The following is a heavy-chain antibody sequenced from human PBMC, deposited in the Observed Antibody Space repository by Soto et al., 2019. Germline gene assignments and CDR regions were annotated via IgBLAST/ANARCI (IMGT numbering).Heavy chain of an antibody. J-gene: IGHJ4*02. D-gene: IGHD2-2*01. CDR1: GFTFTSYW. CDR2: IYPGDSDT. V-gene: IGHV5-51*01. Sequence: GESLKISCKGSGFTFTSYWIAWVRQMPGKGLEWMGIIYPGDSDTSYSPSFQGQVTITADKSINTAYLQWNSLKTSDTAMYYCAKHEGYCSTTTXXXXXXWGQGTLVTVSS. CDR3: AKHEGYCSTTTXXXXXX.